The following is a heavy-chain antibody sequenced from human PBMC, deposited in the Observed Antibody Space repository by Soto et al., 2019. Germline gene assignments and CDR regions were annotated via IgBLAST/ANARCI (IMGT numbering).Heavy chain of an antibody. V-gene: IGHV3-23*01. CDR3: AKAGWGVVAPKYYFDY. Sequence: GGSLRLSCAASGFTFSSYAMSWVRQAPGKGLEWVSAISGSGGSTYYADSVKGRFTISRDNSKNTLYLQMNSLRAEDTAVYYCAKAGWGVVAPKYYFDYWGQGTLVTVSS. CDR2: ISGSGGST. J-gene: IGHJ4*02. CDR1: GFTFSSYA. D-gene: IGHD2-15*01.